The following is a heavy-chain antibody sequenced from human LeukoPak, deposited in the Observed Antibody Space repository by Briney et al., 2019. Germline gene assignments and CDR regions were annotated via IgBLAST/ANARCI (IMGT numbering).Heavy chain of an antibody. CDR3: ARSGGLQKFDY. CDR2: ISYDGNTI. J-gene: IGHJ4*02. D-gene: IGHD4-11*01. V-gene: IGHV3-30*03. CDR1: GFTFSSYG. Sequence: PGRSLRLSCAASGFTFSSYGMHWVRRAPGKGLQWVAVISYDGNTIHYADSVKGRFIISRDTSKNTLYLQMNSLRAEDTAVYYCARSGGLQKFDYWGQGTLVTVSS.